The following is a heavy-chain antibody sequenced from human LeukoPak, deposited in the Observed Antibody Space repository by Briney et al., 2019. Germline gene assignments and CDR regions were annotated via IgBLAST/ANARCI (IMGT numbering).Heavy chain of an antibody. J-gene: IGHJ4*02. Sequence: GGSLRLSCAASGFTFSSYWMGWVRQAPGKGLEWVANIKRDGSEKYYGDSVKGRFTVSRDNAMNSLYLQMTSLRAEDTAVYYCARDKEAAVDFWSGYYPLWGQGTLVIVSS. CDR2: IKRDGSEK. D-gene: IGHD3-3*01. CDR1: GFTFSSYW. V-gene: IGHV3-7*01. CDR3: ARDKEAAVDFWSGYYPL.